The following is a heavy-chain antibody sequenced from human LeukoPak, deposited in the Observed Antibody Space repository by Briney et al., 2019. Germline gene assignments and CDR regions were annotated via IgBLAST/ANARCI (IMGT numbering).Heavy chain of an antibody. D-gene: IGHD4-17*01. CDR3: ARGDGDYGWFDP. Sequence: SETLSLTCTVSGGSISSSSYYWSWIRQPAGKGLEWIGRIYTSGSTNYNPSLKSRVTISVDTSKNQFSLKLSSVTAADTAVYYCARGDGDYGWFDPWGQGTLVTVSS. J-gene: IGHJ5*02. CDR1: GGSISSSSYY. CDR2: IYTSGST. V-gene: IGHV4-61*02.